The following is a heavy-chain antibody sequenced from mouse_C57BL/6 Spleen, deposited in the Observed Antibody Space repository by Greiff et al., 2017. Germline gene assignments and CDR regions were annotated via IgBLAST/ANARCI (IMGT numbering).Heavy chain of an antibody. J-gene: IGHJ4*01. Sequence: QVQLKQSGPELVKPGASVKISCKASGYAFSSSWMNWVKQRPGKGLEWIGRIYPGDGDTNYNGKFKGKATLTADKSSSKAYMQLRSLTSEDSAVYFCARRNWDEGYAMDYWGQGTSVTVSS. V-gene: IGHV1-82*01. CDR3: ARRNWDEGYAMDY. CDR2: IYPGDGDT. D-gene: IGHD4-1*01. CDR1: GYAFSSSW.